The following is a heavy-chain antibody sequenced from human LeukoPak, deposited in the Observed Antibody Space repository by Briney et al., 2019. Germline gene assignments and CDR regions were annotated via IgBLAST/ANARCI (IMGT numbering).Heavy chain of an antibody. CDR1: GFTFSSYA. V-gene: IGHV3-23*01. Sequence: PGGSLRLSCAASGFTFSSYAMSWVHQAPGKGLEWVSVISGSSDITYYADSVKGRFTISRDNSKNTLYLQMNSLRAEDTAVYYCAKGRSGIAAAGLNYWGQGTLVTVSS. CDR3: AKGRSGIAAAGLNY. CDR2: ISGSSDIT. D-gene: IGHD6-13*01. J-gene: IGHJ4*02.